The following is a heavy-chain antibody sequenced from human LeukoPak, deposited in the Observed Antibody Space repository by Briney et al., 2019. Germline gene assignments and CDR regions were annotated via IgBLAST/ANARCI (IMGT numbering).Heavy chain of an antibody. V-gene: IGHV3-66*01. J-gene: IGHJ4*02. D-gene: IGHD6-19*01. CDR1: GFTVSSNY. CDR3: ARDSSGRIDY. Sequence: GGSLRLSCAASGFTVSSNYMSWVRQAPGKGLEWVSAIYSGGSTYYADSVKGRFTISRDNSKNTLYLQMNSLRAEDTAVYYCARDSSGRIDYWGQGTLVTVSS. CDR2: IYSGGST.